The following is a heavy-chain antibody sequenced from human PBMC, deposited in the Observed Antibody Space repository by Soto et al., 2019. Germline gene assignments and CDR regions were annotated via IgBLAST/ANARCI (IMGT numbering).Heavy chain of an antibody. D-gene: IGHD3-10*01. CDR3: ARDQGGTMVRGASDI. Sequence: SETLSLTCTVSGGSISSGDYYWSWIRQPPGKGLEWIGYIYYSGSTYYNPSLKSQVTISVDTSRNQFSLKLSSVTAADTAVYYCARDQGGTMVRGASDIWGQGTMVTVSS. J-gene: IGHJ3*02. V-gene: IGHV4-30-4*01. CDR2: IYYSGST. CDR1: GGSISSGDYY.